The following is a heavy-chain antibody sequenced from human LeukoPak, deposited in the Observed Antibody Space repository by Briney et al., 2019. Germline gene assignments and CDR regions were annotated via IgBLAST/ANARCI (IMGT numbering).Heavy chain of an antibody. CDR1: GGTFSSYA. D-gene: IGHD3-22*01. CDR3: ASKTYYYDSSGYFSTKTLDY. Sequence: SVKVSCKASGGTFSSYAISWVRQAPGQGLEWMGGITPIFGTANYAQKFQGRVTITADESTSTAYMELSSLRSEDTAVYYCASKTYYYDSSGYFSTKTLDYWGQGTLVTVSS. J-gene: IGHJ4*02. V-gene: IGHV1-69*13. CDR2: ITPIFGTA.